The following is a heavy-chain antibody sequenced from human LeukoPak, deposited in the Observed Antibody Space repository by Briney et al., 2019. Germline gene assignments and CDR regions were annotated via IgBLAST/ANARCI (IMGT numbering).Heavy chain of an antibody. Sequence: GGSLRLSCAASGFTFSSYAMRWVRQAPGKGLEWGAVISYDGSNKYYADSVKGRFTISRDNSKNTLYLQMNSLRAEDTAVYYCARDVGGIAAAGTLADYWGQGTLVTVSS. CDR3: ARDVGGIAAAGTLADY. CDR1: GFTFSSYA. D-gene: IGHD6-13*01. V-gene: IGHV3-30-3*01. J-gene: IGHJ4*02. CDR2: ISYDGSNK.